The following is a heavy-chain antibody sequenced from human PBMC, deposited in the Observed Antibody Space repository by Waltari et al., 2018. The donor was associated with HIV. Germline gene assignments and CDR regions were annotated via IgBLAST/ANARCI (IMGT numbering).Heavy chain of an antibody. CDR2: ISSISSYI. CDR1: GFTFSSYS. CDR3: ARSVYSYGYLTYYYGMDV. Sequence: EVQLVESGGGLVKPGGSLRLSCAASGFTFSSYSMNWVRQAPGKGLEWVSSISSISSYIYYADSVKGRFTISRDNAKNSLYLQMNSLRAEDTAVYYCARSVYSYGYLTYYYGMDVWGQGTTVTVSS. V-gene: IGHV3-21*01. J-gene: IGHJ6*02. D-gene: IGHD5-18*01.